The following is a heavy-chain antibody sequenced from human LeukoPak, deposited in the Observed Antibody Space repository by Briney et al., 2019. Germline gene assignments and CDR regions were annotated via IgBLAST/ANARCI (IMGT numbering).Heavy chain of an antibody. D-gene: IGHD3-10*01. V-gene: IGHV3-48*03. J-gene: IGHJ4*02. CDR1: GFTFSAYA. CDR2: ISSSGSNI. CDR3: ARDPGSGLLFDY. Sequence: PGGSLRLSCEASGFTFSAYAMTWVRQAPGKGLEWVSYISSSGSNIYYADSVRGRFTISRDNAKNSLYLQMNSLRAEDTAVYYCARDPGSGLLFDYWGQGVPVAVSS.